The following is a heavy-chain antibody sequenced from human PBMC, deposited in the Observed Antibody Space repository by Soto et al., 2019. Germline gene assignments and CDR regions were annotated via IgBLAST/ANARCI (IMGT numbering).Heavy chain of an antibody. Sequence: PGESLKISCKASGYDFNNYWIGWVRQLPGKGLEWMGIIYPGDSDTRYSASFQGQVTISADKSISTAYLQWSSLKASDTAMYYCARTTAMVTFWFDPWGQGTLVTVSS. CDR2: IYPGDSDT. CDR1: GYDFNNYW. J-gene: IGHJ5*02. CDR3: ARTTAMVTFWFDP. V-gene: IGHV5-51*01. D-gene: IGHD5-18*01.